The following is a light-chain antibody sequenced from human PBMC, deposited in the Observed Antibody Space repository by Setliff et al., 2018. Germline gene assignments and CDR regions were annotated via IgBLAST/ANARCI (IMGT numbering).Light chain of an antibody. CDR2: DVS. CDR1: SSDIGGYKY. V-gene: IGLV2-14*03. J-gene: IGLJ2*01. Sequence: QSVLTQPASVSGSPGQSITISCTGTSSDIGGYKYVSWYQQYPGQAPKLLIYDVSNRPSGVSNRFSGSKSGNTASLTISGLQAEDEADYYCSSYTSRSTFVIFGGGTKVTV. CDR3: SSYTSRSTFVI.